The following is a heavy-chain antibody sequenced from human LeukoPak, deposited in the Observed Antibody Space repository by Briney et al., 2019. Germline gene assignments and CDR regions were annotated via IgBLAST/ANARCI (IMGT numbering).Heavy chain of an antibody. Sequence: GGSLRLSCAASGFTLNSYSMNWVRQAPGKGLEGVSSISSSSSHIYYADSVKGRFTISRDNAKNSLYLQMNSLRAEDTAVYYCARDGGDYGNDYWGQGTLVTVSS. CDR2: ISSSSSHI. J-gene: IGHJ4*02. V-gene: IGHV3-21*01. D-gene: IGHD4-17*01. CDR1: GFTLNSYS. CDR3: ARDGGDYGNDY.